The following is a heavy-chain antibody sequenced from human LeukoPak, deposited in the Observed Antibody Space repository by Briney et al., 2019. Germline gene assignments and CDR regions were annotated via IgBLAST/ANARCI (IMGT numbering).Heavy chain of an antibody. Sequence: GGSLRLSCAASGFTVSSNYMSWVRQAPGRGLEWVSVIYSGGSTYYADSVKGRFTISRDNSKNTLYLQMNSLRAEDTAVYYCARGVGGYYFIAPFDYWGQGTLVTVSS. CDR3: ARGVGGYYFIAPFDY. CDR1: GFTVSSNY. D-gene: IGHD3-3*01. CDR2: IYSGGST. V-gene: IGHV3-53*01. J-gene: IGHJ4*02.